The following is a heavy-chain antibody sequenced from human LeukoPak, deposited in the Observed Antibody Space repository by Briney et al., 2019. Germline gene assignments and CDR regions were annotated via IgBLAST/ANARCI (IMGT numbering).Heavy chain of an antibody. CDR3: ARSAFFYGSGRGWFYT. V-gene: IGHV4-39*01. Sequence: SQTLSLTCSVSGGSISTGPHFWGWHRQTPGEALEWIGSVYETGTTYYTPSLQSRVTLSIDASKSQLSLRLTSVTAADTAIYFCARSAFFYGSGRGWFYTWGPGTLVSVSS. CDR2: VYETGTT. CDR1: GGSISTGPHF. D-gene: IGHD3-10*01. J-gene: IGHJ5*02.